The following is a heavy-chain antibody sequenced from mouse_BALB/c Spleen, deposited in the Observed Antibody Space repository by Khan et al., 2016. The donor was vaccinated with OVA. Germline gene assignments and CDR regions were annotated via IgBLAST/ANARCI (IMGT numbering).Heavy chain of an antibody. CDR3: AGGFTTATDYALDY. D-gene: IGHD1-1*01. J-gene: IGHJ4*01. CDR2: IWAGGIT. CDR1: GFSLISYG. V-gene: IGHV2-9*02. Sequence: QVQLKESGPGLVAPSQSLSITCTVSGFSLISYGVHWVRQPLGKGLEWLGVIWAGGITNYNSALMSRLSISKDNSKSQVFLKMNSRQTDDTAMYYYAGGFTTATDYALDYWGQGTSVTVSS.